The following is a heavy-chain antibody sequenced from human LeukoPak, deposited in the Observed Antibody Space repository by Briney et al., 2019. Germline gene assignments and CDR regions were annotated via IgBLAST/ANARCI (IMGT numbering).Heavy chain of an antibody. Sequence: GGSLRLSCGASGFTFSNYGMLRVRQAPGKGLEWVAFIRYDGNNKLYADSMKGRFTISRDNSKNTLYLHINSLRAEDTAVYYCVKDNPLDYWGQGTLVIVSS. V-gene: IGHV3-30*02. CDR2: IRYDGNNK. D-gene: IGHD1-14*01. CDR1: GFTFSNYG. J-gene: IGHJ4*02. CDR3: VKDNPLDY.